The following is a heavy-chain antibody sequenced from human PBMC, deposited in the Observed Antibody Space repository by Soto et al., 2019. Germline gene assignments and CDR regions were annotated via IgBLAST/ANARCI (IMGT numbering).Heavy chain of an antibody. CDR3: ARGGEWIQLWLRRPHTNWFDP. V-gene: IGHV4-34*01. D-gene: IGHD5-18*01. Sequence: PSETLSLTCAVYGGSFSGYYWSWIRQPPGKGLEWIGEINHSGSTNYNPSLKSRVTISVDTSKNQFSLKLSSVTAADTAVYYCARGGEWIQLWLRRPHTNWFDPWGQGTLVTVSS. CDR1: GGSFSGYY. CDR2: INHSGST. J-gene: IGHJ5*02.